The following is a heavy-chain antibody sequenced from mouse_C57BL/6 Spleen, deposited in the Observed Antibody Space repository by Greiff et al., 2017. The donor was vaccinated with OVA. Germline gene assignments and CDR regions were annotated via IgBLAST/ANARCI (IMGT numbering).Heavy chain of an antibody. J-gene: IGHJ4*01. CDR2: ISDGGSYT. Sequence: EVMLVESGGGLVKPGGSLKLSCAASGFTFSSYAMSWVRQTPEKRLEWVATISDGGSYTYYPDNVKGRFTISRDNAKNNLYLQMSHLKSEDTAMYYCAREIDAMDYWGQGTSVTVSS. CDR3: AREIDAMDY. V-gene: IGHV5-4*01. CDR1: GFTFSSYA.